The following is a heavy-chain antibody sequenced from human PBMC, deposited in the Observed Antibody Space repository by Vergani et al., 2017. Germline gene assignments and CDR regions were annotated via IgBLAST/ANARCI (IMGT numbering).Heavy chain of an antibody. J-gene: IGHJ6*02. CDR1: GFTFGSYA. V-gene: IGHV3-23*01. D-gene: IGHD3-10*01. CDR2: ISAGASTA. CDR3: AKVHLSGTLFSYYGMDV. Sequence: EVQLLESGGGLVQPGGSLRLSCAASGFTFGSYAMNWVRKAQGKGLEWVSGISAGASTAYHADSVKGRFTISRDNSKNTLYLQLNSLRAEDTAVYYCAKVHLSGTLFSYYGMDVWGHGTTVTVSS.